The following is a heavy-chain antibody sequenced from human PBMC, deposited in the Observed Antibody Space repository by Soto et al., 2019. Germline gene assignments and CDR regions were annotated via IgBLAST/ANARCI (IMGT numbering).Heavy chain of an antibody. CDR2: ISGSADNT. CDR1: GFTFSNYG. CDR3: AKDSDTKRGPDY. Sequence: EAHLLESGGGLVQPGGSLRLSCAASGFTFSNYGMNWVRQAPGKGLEWVSGISGSADNTFYADSVKGRFTISRDNSKSTLYLQMNSLRAEDTALYYCAKDSDTKRGPDYWGQGTLVTVSS. D-gene: IGHD3-10*01. V-gene: IGHV3-23*01. J-gene: IGHJ4*02.